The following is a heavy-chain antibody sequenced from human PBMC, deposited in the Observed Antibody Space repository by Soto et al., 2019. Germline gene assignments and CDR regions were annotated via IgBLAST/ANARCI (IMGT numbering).Heavy chain of an antibody. CDR2: ISSSGSTI. Sequence: GGSLRLSCAASGFTFSSYEMNWVRQAPGKGLEWVSYISSSGSTIYYADSVKGRFTISRDNAKNSLYLQMNSLRAEDTAVYYCARSYSSSHYYYYMDVLGKGTTVTVSS. V-gene: IGHV3-48*03. CDR1: GFTFSSYE. CDR3: ARSYSSSHYYYYMDV. D-gene: IGHD6-6*01. J-gene: IGHJ6*03.